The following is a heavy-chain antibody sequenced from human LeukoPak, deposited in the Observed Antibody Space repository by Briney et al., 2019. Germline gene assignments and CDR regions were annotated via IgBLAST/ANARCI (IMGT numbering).Heavy chain of an antibody. CDR3: AKGGIGYYYDSSGYFDY. Sequence: GRSLRLSCAASGFTFDDYAMHWVRQAPGKGLEWVSGISWNSGSIGHADSVKGRFTISRDNAKNSLYLQMNSLRAEDTALYYCAKGGIGYYYDSSGYFDYWGQGTLVTVSS. CDR1: GFTFDDYA. V-gene: IGHV3-9*01. J-gene: IGHJ4*02. CDR2: ISWNSGSI. D-gene: IGHD3-22*01.